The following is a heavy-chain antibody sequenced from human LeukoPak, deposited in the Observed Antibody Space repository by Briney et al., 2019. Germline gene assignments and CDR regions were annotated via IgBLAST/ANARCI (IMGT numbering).Heavy chain of an antibody. J-gene: IGHJ4*02. Sequence: GGSLRLSCGASGFTFSNYAMSWVRQAPGKGLEWVSSVSSSGRSTYYADSVKGRFTISRDNSKNTLYLQMNSLRAEDTAVYYCAKALLDYDFWSGGDYWGQGTLVTVSS. V-gene: IGHV3-23*01. CDR3: AKALLDYDFWSGGDY. CDR2: VSSSGRST. D-gene: IGHD3-3*01. CDR1: GFTFSNYA.